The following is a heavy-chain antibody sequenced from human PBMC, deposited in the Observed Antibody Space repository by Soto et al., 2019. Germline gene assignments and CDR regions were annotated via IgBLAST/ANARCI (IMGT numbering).Heavy chain of an antibody. CDR1: GFTFNNYG. D-gene: IGHD2-2*01. J-gene: IGHJ4*02. CDR2: VSKSDYT. Sequence: GGSLRISCVGSGFTFNNYGINWVRQAPGKGLEGVSTVSKSDYTYYSDSMKGRFTISRDNAKNSVSLQMNTLRAEDTAVYYSAIEDSIIIPAVSDFWGQGTLVTVSS. CDR3: AIEDSIIIPAVSDF. V-gene: IGHV3-21*01.